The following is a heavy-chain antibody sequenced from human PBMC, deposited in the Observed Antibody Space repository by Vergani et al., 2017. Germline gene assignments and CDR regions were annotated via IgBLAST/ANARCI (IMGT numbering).Heavy chain of an antibody. V-gene: IGHV4-34*01. CDR1: GGSFSGYY. D-gene: IGHD6-25*01. J-gene: IGHJ4*02. CDR3: AREERRLLDY. CDR2: INHSGST. Sequence: QVQLQQWGAGLLKPSETLSLTCAVYGGSFSGYYWSWIRQPPGKGLEWIGEINHSGSTNYNPSLKSRVTISVDTSKNQFSLKLSSVTAADTAVYYWAREERRLLDYWGQGTLVTVSS.